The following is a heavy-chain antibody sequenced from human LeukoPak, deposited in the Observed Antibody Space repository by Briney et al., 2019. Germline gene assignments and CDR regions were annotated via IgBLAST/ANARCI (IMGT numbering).Heavy chain of an antibody. CDR2: INPNSGGT. J-gene: IGHJ4*02. D-gene: IGHD3-22*01. V-gene: IGHV1-2*02. CDR1: GYTFTGYY. Sequence: GASVKVSCKASGYTFTGYYMHWVRQALGQGLEWMGWINPNSGGTNYAQKFQGRVTMTRDTSISTAYMELSRLRSDDTAVYYCARDLTYDSSGYSIGYYFDYWGQGTLVTVSS. CDR3: ARDLTYDSSGYSIGYYFDY.